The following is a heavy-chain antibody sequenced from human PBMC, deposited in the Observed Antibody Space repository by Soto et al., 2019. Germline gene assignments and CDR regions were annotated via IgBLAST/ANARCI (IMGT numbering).Heavy chain of an antibody. V-gene: IGHV3-66*01. CDR3: ASSGGRDGFDR. J-gene: IGHJ5*02. D-gene: IGHD2-15*01. CDR1: GFTVSSNY. Sequence: EVQLVESGGGLVQPGGSLRLSCAASGFTVSSNYMRWVRQAPGKGLEWVSVIYSGGSTYYADNVKGSFTISEDNSKNTQYHHMTRLRAEYPARCCGASSGGRDGFDRWGQGTLVTV. CDR2: IYSGGST.